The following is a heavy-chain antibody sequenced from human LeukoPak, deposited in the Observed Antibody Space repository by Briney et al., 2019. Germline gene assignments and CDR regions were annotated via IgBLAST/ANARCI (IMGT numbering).Heavy chain of an antibody. J-gene: IGHJ4*02. CDR3: ASSPMGYCSGGSCYQVDY. V-gene: IGHV1-69*05. CDR1: GYTFTSYY. D-gene: IGHD2-15*01. CDR2: IIPIFGTA. Sequence: GASLRVSCKASGYTFTSYYMHWVRQAPGQGLEWMSRIIPIFGTANYAQKFQGRVTITTDESTSTAYMELSSLRSEDTAVYYCASSPMGYCSGGSCYQVDYWGQGTLVTVSS.